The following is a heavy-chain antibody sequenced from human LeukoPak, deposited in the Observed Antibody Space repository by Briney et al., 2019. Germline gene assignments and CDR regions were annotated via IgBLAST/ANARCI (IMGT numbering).Heavy chain of an antibody. CDR1: GFTFSSYA. CDR2: ISYDGSNK. CDR3: ARDQHGPLDY. Sequence: GRSLGLSCAASGFTFSSYAMHWVRQAPGKGLEWVAVISYDGSNKYYADSVKGRFTISRDNSKNTLYLQMNSLRAEDTAVYYCARDQHGPLDYWGQGTLVTVSS. V-gene: IGHV3-30*04. D-gene: IGHD2-8*01. J-gene: IGHJ4*02.